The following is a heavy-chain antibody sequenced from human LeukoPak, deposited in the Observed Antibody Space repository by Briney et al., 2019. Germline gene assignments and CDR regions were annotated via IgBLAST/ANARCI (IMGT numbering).Heavy chain of an antibody. Sequence: GGSLRLSCAASGFTFSNYAMHWVRQAPGKGLEWVAIISYDGSKKYYADSVKGRFTISRDNSKNTLYLQMNSLRAEDTAVHYCAREATYFYDSSGSTHLLGDAFDIWGHGTMVTVSS. V-gene: IGHV3-30*04. CDR2: ISYDGSKK. CDR3: AREATYFYDSSGSTHLLGDAFDI. CDR1: GFTFSNYA. D-gene: IGHD3-22*01. J-gene: IGHJ3*02.